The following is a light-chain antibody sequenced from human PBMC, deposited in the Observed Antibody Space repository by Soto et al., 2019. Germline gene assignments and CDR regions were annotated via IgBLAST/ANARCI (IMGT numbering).Light chain of an antibody. Sequence: NFMLTQPHSVSESPGETVTISCTRSSGNIASNYVQWFQQRLGSSPTTLIYEDNERPSGVSDRFSGSIDRSSNSASLSISGLTTDDEADYYCQSFDGGVWVFGGGTKLTVL. CDR2: EDN. CDR3: QSFDGGVWV. V-gene: IGLV6-57*01. J-gene: IGLJ3*02. CDR1: SGNIASNY.